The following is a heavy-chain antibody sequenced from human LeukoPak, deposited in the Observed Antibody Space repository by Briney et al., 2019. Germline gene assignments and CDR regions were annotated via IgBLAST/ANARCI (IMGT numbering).Heavy chain of an antibody. V-gene: IGHV6-1*01. J-gene: IGHJ4*02. CDR1: GDSVSSGSVG. CDR3: ARGIAISGYDY. D-gene: IGHD2-21*01. Sequence: SQTLSLTCGISGDSVSSGSVGWNWVRQSPSRGLEWLGRTYYRSKWFFDYALSVKSRITINADTSKNQFSLQLNSVTPEDTAVYYCARGIAISGYDYWGQGTLVTVSS. CDR2: TYYRSKWFF.